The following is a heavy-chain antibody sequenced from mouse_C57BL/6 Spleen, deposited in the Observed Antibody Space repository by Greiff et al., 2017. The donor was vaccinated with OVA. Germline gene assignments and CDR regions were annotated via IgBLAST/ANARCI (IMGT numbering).Heavy chain of an antibody. D-gene: IGHD2-10*01. CDR3: ARAGPYSAAFDY. CDR1: GYTFTDYN. V-gene: IGHV1-22*01. Sequence: EVQLQQSGPELVKPGASVKMSCKASGYTFTDYNMHWVKQSHGKSLEWIGYINPNNGGTSYNQKFKGKATLTVNKSSSTAYMELRSLTSEDSAVYYCARAGPYSAAFDYWGQGTTLTVSS. CDR2: INPNNGGT. J-gene: IGHJ2*01.